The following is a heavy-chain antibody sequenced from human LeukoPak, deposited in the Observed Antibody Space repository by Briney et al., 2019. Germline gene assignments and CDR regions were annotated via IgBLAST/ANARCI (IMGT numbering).Heavy chain of an antibody. CDR1: GGSFSGYY. J-gene: IGHJ4*02. V-gene: IGHV4-34*01. D-gene: IGHD2-2*01. Sequence: SETLSLTCAVYGGSFSGYYWSWIRQPPGKGLEWIGEINHSGSTNYNPSLKSRVTISVDTSKNQFSLKLSSVTAADTAVYYCARHRWSRYCSSTSCYPFDYWGQGTLVTVSS. CDR2: INHSGST. CDR3: ARHRWSRYCSSTSCYPFDY.